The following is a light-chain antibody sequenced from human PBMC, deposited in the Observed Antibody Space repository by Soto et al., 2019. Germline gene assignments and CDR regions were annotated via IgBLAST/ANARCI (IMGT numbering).Light chain of an antibody. CDR1: QSVSSY. CDR3: QQRSNWSIT. J-gene: IGKJ5*01. CDR2: DAS. V-gene: IGKV3-11*01. Sequence: EIVLTQSPATLSLSPGERATLSCRASQSVSSYLAWYQQKPGQAPRLLIYDASNRATGIPARFSGSGSGTDFTLTISSLGPEDFAVYYCQQRSNWSITFGQGTRREIK.